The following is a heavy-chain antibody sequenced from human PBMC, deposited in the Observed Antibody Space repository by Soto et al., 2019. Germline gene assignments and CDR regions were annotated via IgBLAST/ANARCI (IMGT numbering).Heavy chain of an antibody. Sequence: VASVKVSCKASGYTFTSYYMHWVRQAPGQGLEWMGIINPSGGSTSYAQKFQGRVTMTRDTSTSTVYMELSSLRSEDTAVYYCAGEAYIVVVVAATRPGAFDIWG. V-gene: IGHV1-46*01. CDR2: INPSGGST. D-gene: IGHD2-15*01. CDR3: AGEAYIVVVVAATRPGAFDI. J-gene: IGHJ3*02. CDR1: GYTFTSYY.